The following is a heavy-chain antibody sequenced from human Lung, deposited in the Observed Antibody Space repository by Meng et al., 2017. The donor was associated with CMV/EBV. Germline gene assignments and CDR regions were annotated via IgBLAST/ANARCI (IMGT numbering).Heavy chain of an antibody. CDR2: IYYSGST. J-gene: IGHJ5*02. CDR1: GGSISSYY. D-gene: IGHD3-10*01. V-gene: IGHV4-59*01. CDR3: AREEGIGGFDP. Sequence: QVQLKASGPGLVKPSETLSFTCTVSGGSISSYYWSWIRQPPGKGLEWIGYIYYSGSTNYNPSLKSRVTISVDTSKNQFSLKLSSVTAADTAVYYCAREEGIGGFDPWGQGTLVTVSS.